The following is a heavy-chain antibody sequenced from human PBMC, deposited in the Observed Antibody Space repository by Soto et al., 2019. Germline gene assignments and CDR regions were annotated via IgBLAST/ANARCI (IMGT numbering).Heavy chain of an antibody. Sequence: SETLSLTCAVSGGSISSGGYSWSWIRQPPGKGLEWIGYIYHSGSTYYNPSLKSRVTISVDRSKNQFSLKLSSVTAADTAVYYCARGVAVAGTGAYYYYGMDVWGQGTTVTVSS. V-gene: IGHV4-30-2*01. D-gene: IGHD6-19*01. CDR2: IYHSGST. CDR3: ARGVAVAGTGAYYYYGMDV. J-gene: IGHJ6*02. CDR1: GGSISSGGYS.